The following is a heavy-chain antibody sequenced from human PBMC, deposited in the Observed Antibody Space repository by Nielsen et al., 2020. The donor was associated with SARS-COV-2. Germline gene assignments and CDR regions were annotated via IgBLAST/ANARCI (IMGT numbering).Heavy chain of an antibody. V-gene: IGHV3-53*04. CDR1: GFNVSNTF. Sequence: GESLKISCAAFGFNVSNTFMTWVRQAPGKGLEWVSIIYTLGPTFYADSVKGRFTISRLTSKNTLYLQLNSLTSDDTAVYYCARGGGLSRYYFDLWGRGTQVTVSS. J-gene: IGHJ4*02. D-gene: IGHD6-25*01. CDR2: IYTLGPT. CDR3: ARGGGLSRYYFDL.